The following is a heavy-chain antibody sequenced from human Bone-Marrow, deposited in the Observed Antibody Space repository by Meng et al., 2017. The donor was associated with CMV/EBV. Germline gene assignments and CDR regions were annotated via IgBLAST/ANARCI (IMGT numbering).Heavy chain of an antibody. CDR2: IYYSGST. CDR3: ARDERFLEWLFGY. D-gene: IGHD3-3*01. CDR1: GGSISSYY. V-gene: IGHV4-59*12. J-gene: IGHJ4*02. Sequence: SETLSLTCTVSGGSISSYYWSWIRQPPGKGLEWIGYIYYSGSTYYNPSLKSRVTISVDTSKNQFSLKLSSVTAADTAVYYCARDERFLEWLFGYWGQGTLVTASS.